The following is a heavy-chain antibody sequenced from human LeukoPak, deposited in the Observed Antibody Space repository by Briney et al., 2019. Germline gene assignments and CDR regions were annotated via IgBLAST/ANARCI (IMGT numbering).Heavy chain of an antibody. J-gene: IGHJ4*02. Sequence: SDTLSLTCAVSGYSISSGDWWGWIRQPPGKGLEWIGYIYSGGNTHYNPSLKSRVTLSVDTSKNQFSLQLSSVTAVDTAIYYCASARWDYWGQGTLVTVSS. CDR2: IYSGGNT. CDR1: GYSISSGDW. D-gene: IGHD5-24*01. CDR3: ASARWDY. V-gene: IGHV4-28*01.